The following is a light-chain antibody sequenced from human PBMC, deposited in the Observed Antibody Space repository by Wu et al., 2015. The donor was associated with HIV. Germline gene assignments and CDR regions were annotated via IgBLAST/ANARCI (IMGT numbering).Light chain of an antibody. CDR1: QSVGYY. Sequence: EIVLTQSPVTLSLSPGGRATLSCRASQSVGYYLAWYQQKPGQAPRLLIYDASNRATGIPARFSGSGSGTDFTLTISSLEPEDFAVYYCQLYGTSPQVTFGGGTKVEIK. J-gene: IGKJ4*01. V-gene: IGKV3-11*01. CDR3: QLYGTSPQVT. CDR2: DAS.